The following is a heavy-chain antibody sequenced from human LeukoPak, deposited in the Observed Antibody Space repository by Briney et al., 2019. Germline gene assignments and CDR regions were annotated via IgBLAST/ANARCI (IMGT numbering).Heavy chain of an antibody. J-gene: IGHJ3*02. CDR1: GGSISSGDYY. CDR2: IYYSGST. CDR3: ARQTTTTVTSPYDI. Sequence: PSETLSLTCTVSGGSISSGDYYWSWIRQPPGKGLEWIGYIYYSGSTYYNPSLKSRVTISVDTSKNQFSLKLSSVTAADTAVYYCARQTTTTVTSPYDIWGQGTVVTVSS. D-gene: IGHD4-17*01. V-gene: IGHV4-30-4*01.